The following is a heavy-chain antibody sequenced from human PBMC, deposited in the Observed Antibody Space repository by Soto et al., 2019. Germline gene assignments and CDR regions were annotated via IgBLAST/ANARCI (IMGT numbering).Heavy chain of an antibody. CDR1: GGSISNYY. V-gene: IGHV4-4*07. CDR2: MYTSGST. Sequence: SETLSLTCTVSGGSISNYYWTWIRQPAGEGLEWIGRMYTSGSTNYNPSLKSRVTMSVDTSKNQFSLNLRSVTAADTAVYYCAREGYSETYYYYQTLDVWGQGTTVTVSS. J-gene: IGHJ6*02. CDR3: AREGYSETYYYYQTLDV. D-gene: IGHD4-4*01.